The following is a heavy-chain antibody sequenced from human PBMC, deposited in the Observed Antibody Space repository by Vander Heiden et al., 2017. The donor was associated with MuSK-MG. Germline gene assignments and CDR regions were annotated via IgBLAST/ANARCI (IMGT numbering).Heavy chain of an antibody. Sequence: QVQLVESGGGVVQPGRSLRLSRAAPGFTFSSYAMHWVRQAPGKGLEWVAVVSYDGSSAYYADSVKGRFTISRDNSKNTLYLQMNSLRTEDTAVYYCAVQLDQTNEYFQHWGQGTLVTVSS. J-gene: IGHJ1*01. CDR2: VSYDGSSA. CDR1: GFTFSSYA. D-gene: IGHD1-1*01. V-gene: IGHV3-30*04. CDR3: AVQLDQTNEYFQH.